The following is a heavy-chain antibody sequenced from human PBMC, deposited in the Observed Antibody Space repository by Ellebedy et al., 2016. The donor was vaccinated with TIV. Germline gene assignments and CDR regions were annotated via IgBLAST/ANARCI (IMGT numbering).Heavy chain of an antibody. D-gene: IGHD2-2*01. CDR3: TTDSPPLIVVVPAAMEGLFDY. V-gene: IGHV3-15*01. CDR1: GFTFSNAW. CDR2: IKSKTDGGTT. Sequence: GGSLRLXXAASGFTFSNAWMSWVRQAPGKGLEWVGRIKSKTDGGTTDYAAPVKGRFTISRDDSKNTLYLQMNSLKTEDTAVYYCTTDSPPLIVVVPAAMEGLFDYWGQGTLVTVSS. J-gene: IGHJ4*02.